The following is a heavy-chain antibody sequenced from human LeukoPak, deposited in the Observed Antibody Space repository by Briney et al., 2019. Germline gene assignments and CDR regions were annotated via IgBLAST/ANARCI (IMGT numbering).Heavy chain of an antibody. D-gene: IGHD3-22*01. CDR2: ISYRGST. CDR3: ARGGTYYYDNSGYDS. V-gene: IGHV4-59*02. CDR1: GGSVSNYY. J-gene: IGHJ4*02. Sequence: SETLSLTCNVSGGSVSNYYWTWIRQSPGRGLEWIGYISYRGSTNYNLSLKSRVTISVDPSKNQFSPILNSVTAADTAVYYCARGGTYYYDNSGYDSWGQGILVTVSS.